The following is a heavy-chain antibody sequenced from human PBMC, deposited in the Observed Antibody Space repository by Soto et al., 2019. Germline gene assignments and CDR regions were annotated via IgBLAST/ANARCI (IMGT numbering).Heavy chain of an antibody. D-gene: IGHD3-10*01. V-gene: IGHV1-18*01. Sequence: ASVKVSCKTSGYTFTNYGISWVRQAPGQGLEWMGGSFNGVTNYAQNVQGRVTMTTDTSTATAYMELRSLGSDDTAVYYCAIRWFGEFVYYFDYWGQGTLVTVSS. CDR2: SFNGVT. CDR1: GYTFTNYG. CDR3: AIRWFGEFVYYFDY. J-gene: IGHJ4*02.